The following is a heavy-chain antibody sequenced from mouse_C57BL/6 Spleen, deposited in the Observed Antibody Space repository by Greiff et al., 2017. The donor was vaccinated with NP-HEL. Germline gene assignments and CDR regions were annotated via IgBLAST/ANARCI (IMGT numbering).Heavy chain of an antibody. CDR2: INYDGSST. CDR1: GFTFSDYY. D-gene: IGHD2-4*01. V-gene: IGHV5-16*01. J-gene: IGHJ4*01. Sequence: EVQLVESEGGLVQPGSSMKLSCTASGFTFSDYYMAWVRQVPEKGLEWVANINYDGSSTYYLDSLKSRFIISRDNAKNILYLQMSSLKSEDTATYYCARVLYDYDDYAMDYWGQGTSVTVSS. CDR3: ARVLYDYDDYAMDY.